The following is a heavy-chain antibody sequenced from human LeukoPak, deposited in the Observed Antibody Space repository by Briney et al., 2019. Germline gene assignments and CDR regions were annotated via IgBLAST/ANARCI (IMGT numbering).Heavy chain of an antibody. CDR1: GGSFSGYY. CDR3: ARSGYYDFWSVSY. V-gene: IGHV4-34*01. CDR2: INHSGST. D-gene: IGHD3-3*01. J-gene: IGHJ4*02. Sequence: PSETLSLTCAVYGGSFSGYYWSWIRQPPGKGLEWIGEINHSGSTNYNPSLKSRVTIAVDTSKNQFSLKLSSVTAADTAVYYCARSGYYDFWSVSYWGQGTLVIASS.